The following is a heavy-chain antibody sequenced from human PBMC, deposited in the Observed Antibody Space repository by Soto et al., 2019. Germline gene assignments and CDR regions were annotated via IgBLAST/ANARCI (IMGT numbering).Heavy chain of an antibody. CDR2: IYTGGST. CDR1: GFSVSSNY. D-gene: IGHD4-4*01. J-gene: IGHJ3*02. Sequence: EVQLVESGGGLIQRGGSLRLSCAASGFSVSSNYMSWVRQAPGKGLEWVSIIYTGGSTYYADSVKGRFTISRDKSKNTLHLQMNSLRVEDTAVYYCARPDYTKGDAFDIWGQGTMVTVSS. CDR3: ARPDYTKGDAFDI. V-gene: IGHV3-53*01.